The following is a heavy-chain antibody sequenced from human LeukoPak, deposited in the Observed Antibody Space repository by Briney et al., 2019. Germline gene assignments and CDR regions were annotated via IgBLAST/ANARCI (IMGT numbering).Heavy chain of an antibody. J-gene: IGHJ6*02. CDR1: GGSFSGYY. CDR3: ASLWQYQLLSNGMDV. CDR2: INHSGST. Sequence: PSETLSLTCAVYGGSFSGYYWSWIRQPPGKGLEWIGEINHSGSTNYNPSLKSRVTISVDTSKNQFSLKLSSVTAADTAVYYCASLWQYQLLSNGMDVWGQGTTVTVSS. V-gene: IGHV4-34*01. D-gene: IGHD2-2*01.